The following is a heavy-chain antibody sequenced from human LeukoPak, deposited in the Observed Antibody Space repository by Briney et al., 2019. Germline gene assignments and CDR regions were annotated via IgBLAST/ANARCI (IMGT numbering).Heavy chain of an antibody. Sequence: PSGTLSLTCAVSSGSIFSSNWWSWVRQPPGKGLEWIGQIFHSGSTSYSPSLKSRVTISVDKSKNQFSLRLSSVTAADTAVYYCARTVGAYNWFDPWGQGTLVTVSS. CDR3: ARTVGAYNWFDP. CDR1: SGSIFSSNW. V-gene: IGHV4-4*02. CDR2: IFHSGST. J-gene: IGHJ5*02. D-gene: IGHD1-26*01.